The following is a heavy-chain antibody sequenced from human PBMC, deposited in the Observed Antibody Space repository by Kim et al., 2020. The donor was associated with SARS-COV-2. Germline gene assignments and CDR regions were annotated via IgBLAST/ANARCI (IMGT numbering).Heavy chain of an antibody. J-gene: IGHJ3*02. CDR1: GGSISSSSYY. CDR3: ARGLSMVRGVRAFDI. Sequence: SETLSLTCTVSGGSISSSSYYWGWIRQPPGKGLEWIGSIYYSGSTYYNPSLKSRVTISVDTSKNQFSLKLSSVTAADTAVYYCARGLSMVRGVRAFDIWGQGTMVTVSS. CDR2: IYYSGST. D-gene: IGHD3-10*01. V-gene: IGHV4-39*01.